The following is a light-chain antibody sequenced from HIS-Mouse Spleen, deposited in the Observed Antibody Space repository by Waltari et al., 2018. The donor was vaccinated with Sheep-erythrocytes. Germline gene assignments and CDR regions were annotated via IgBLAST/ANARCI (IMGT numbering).Light chain of an antibody. CDR2: GNS. J-gene: IGLJ1*01. CDR3: QVWDSSSDHYV. V-gene: IGLV1-40*01. Sequence: QSVLTQPPSVSGAPGQRVTISCTGSSPNIGAGYDVHWYQQPPGTAPTLLIYGNSNRPSGIPERFSGSNSGNTATLTISRVEAGDEADYYCQVWDSSSDHYVFGTGTKVTVL. CDR1: SPNIGAGYD.